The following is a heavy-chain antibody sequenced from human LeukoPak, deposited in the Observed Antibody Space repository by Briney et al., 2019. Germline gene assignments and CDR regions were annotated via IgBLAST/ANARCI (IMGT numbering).Heavy chain of an antibody. V-gene: IGHV1-8*03. Sequence: GASVKVSCKASGYTFTSYDINWVRQATGQGLEWMGWMNPNSGNTGYAQKFQGRVTITRNTSISTAYMELSSLRSEDTAVYYCARGYGSSGWYGYYYYMDVWGKETTVTVSS. J-gene: IGHJ6*03. D-gene: IGHD6-19*01. CDR2: MNPNSGNT. CDR3: ARGYGSSGWYGYYYYMDV. CDR1: GYTFTSYD.